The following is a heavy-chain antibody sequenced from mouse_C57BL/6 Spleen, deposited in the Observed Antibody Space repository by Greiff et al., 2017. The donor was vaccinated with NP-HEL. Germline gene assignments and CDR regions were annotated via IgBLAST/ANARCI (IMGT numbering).Heavy chain of an antibody. CDR2: IRNKANGYTT. CDR3: ARYGNFFDY. Sequence: EVKLVESGGGLVQPGGSLSLSCAASGFTFTDYYMSWVRQPPGQALEWLGFIRNKANGYTTEYSASVKGRFTISRDNSQSILYLQMNALGAEDSATYYCARYGNFFDYWGQGTTLTVSS. J-gene: IGHJ2*01. CDR1: GFTFTDYY. V-gene: IGHV7-3*01.